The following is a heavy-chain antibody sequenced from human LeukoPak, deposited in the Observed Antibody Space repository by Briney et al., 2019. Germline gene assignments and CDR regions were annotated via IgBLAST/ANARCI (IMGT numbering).Heavy chain of an antibody. CDR1: GFTFSSYG. V-gene: IGHV3-30*02. D-gene: IGHD3-10*01. CDR3: VKDGWFGEFGGY. Sequence: PGGSLRLSCAASGFTFSSYGMHWVRQAPGKGLEWVAFIRYDGSNKYYADSVKGRFTISRDNSKDTLDLQMNSLRAEDTAIYYCVKDGWFGEFGGYWGQGTLVTVSS. CDR2: IRYDGSNK. J-gene: IGHJ4*02.